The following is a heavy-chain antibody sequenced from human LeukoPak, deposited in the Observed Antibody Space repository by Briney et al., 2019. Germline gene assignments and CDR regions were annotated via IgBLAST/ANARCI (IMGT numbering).Heavy chain of an antibody. Sequence: GGSLRLSCAASGFTFSSYAMSWVRQAPGKGLEWVSTFTGSGDTTYYADSVKGRFTISRDNSKKKLYLQMNSLRAGDTAIYYCATDMVREYDYWGQGTLVTVSS. J-gene: IGHJ4*02. CDR1: GFTFSSYA. CDR2: FTGSGDTT. V-gene: IGHV3-23*01. CDR3: ATDMVREYDY. D-gene: IGHD3-10*01.